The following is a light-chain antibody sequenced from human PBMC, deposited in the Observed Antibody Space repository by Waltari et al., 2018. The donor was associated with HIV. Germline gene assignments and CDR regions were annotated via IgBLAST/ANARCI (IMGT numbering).Light chain of an antibody. CDR3: CSYGGTYLFWF. Sequence: QSALTQPRSVSGSLGQSVTISCTASSRYLNDEQNVMWYQPHAGKAPKLIIFGVNERPSRVPDRFSGAKSGSTASLAISGLQAEDEGHYYCCSYGGTYLFWFFGGGTQLTVL. V-gene: IGLV2-11*01. J-gene: IGLJ2*01. CDR2: GVN. CDR1: SRYLNDEQN.